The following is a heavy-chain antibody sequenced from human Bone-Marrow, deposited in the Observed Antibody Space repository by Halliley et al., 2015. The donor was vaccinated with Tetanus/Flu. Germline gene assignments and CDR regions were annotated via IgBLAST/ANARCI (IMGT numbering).Heavy chain of an antibody. Sequence: IGGSTTFAQRFQGRITMSGDTSTSTAYMELSGLRSEDTAVYYCARDGRMVRGNPYSFYGLDVWGQGTTVNVSS. V-gene: IGHV1-46*01. D-gene: IGHD3-10*01. J-gene: IGHJ6*02. CDR2: IGGST. CDR3: ARDGRMVRGNPYSFYGLDV.